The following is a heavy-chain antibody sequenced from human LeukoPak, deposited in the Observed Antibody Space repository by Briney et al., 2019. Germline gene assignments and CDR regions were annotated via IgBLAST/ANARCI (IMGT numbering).Heavy chain of an antibody. V-gene: IGHV4-59*01. CDR1: GGSISTYY. Sequence: PSETLSLTCTVSGGSISTYYWNWIRQPPGKGLEWIGYIYYSGSTNCNPSLKSRVTISVDTSKNQFSLKLSSVTAADTAVYYCAREDRDGYNSLFDSWGQGTLVTVSS. D-gene: IGHD5-24*01. CDR2: IYYSGST. CDR3: AREDRDGYNSLFDS. J-gene: IGHJ4*02.